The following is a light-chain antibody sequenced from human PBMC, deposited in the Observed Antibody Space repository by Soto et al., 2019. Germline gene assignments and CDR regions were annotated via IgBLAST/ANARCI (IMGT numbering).Light chain of an antibody. V-gene: IGKV1-27*01. CDR1: QGISNY. J-gene: IGKJ1*01. CDR2: SAS. CDR3: QKYNGALWT. Sequence: IQMTQSPSSLSASLGERVTITCRASQGISNYLAWYQQKPGKVPKLLIYSASSLQLGVPSRFNGSGSGTDFTLTISSLQPEDVATYYCQKYNGALWTFGQGTKVDIK.